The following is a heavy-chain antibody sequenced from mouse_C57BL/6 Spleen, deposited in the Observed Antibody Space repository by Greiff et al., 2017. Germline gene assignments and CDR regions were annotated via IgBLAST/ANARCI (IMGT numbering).Heavy chain of an antibody. Sequence: VKLMESGPELVKPGDSVKISCKASGYAFSSSWMNWVKQRPGKGLEWIGRIYPGDGDTNYNGKLKGKATLTADKSSSTAYMQLSSLTSEDSAVYFCAHYGNYDYAMDYWGQGTSVTVSS. D-gene: IGHD2-1*01. CDR1: GYAFSSSW. CDR2: IYPGDGDT. J-gene: IGHJ4*01. CDR3: AHYGNYDYAMDY. V-gene: IGHV1-82*01.